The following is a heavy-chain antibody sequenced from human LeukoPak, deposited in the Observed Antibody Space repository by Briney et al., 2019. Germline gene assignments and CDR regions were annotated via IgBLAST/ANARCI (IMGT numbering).Heavy chain of an antibody. Sequence: SETLSLTCTVSGGSISSSSYYWGWIRQPPGKGLEWIGSIYYSGSAYYNPSLKSRVTISVDTSKNQFSLKLSSVTAADTAVYYCARLGVGAFDIWGQGTMVTVSS. D-gene: IGHD2-15*01. J-gene: IGHJ3*02. CDR2: IYYSGSA. CDR1: GGSISSSSYY. CDR3: ARLGVGAFDI. V-gene: IGHV4-39*01.